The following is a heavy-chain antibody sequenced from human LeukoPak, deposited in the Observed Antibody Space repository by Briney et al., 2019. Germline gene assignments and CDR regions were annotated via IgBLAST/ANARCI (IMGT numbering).Heavy chain of an antibody. V-gene: IGHV4-34*01. CDR3: ARGRRNYYGSGIQFDY. J-gene: IGHJ4*02. Sequence: PSETLSLTCAVYGGSFSGYYWSWIRQPPGKGLEWIGEINHSGSTNYNPSLKSRVTISVETSKNQFSLKLSSVTAADTAVYYCARGRRNYYGSGIQFDYWGQGTLVTVSS. CDR2: INHSGST. CDR1: GGSFSGYY. D-gene: IGHD3-10*01.